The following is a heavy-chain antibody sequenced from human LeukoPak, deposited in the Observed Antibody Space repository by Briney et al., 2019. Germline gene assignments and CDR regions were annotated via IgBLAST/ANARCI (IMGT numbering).Heavy chain of an antibody. Sequence: ASVKVSCKASGYIFSGYYMHWVRQAPGQGLEWVGRINPDTGDPNYARKFRGWVTITTDTSVSSGYMELSRLKSDDTAVYYCVTGDYFDYWGQGTLSSSPQ. J-gene: IGHJ4*02. CDR3: VTGDYFDY. V-gene: IGHV1-2*04. CDR1: GYIFSGYY. CDR2: INPDTGDP.